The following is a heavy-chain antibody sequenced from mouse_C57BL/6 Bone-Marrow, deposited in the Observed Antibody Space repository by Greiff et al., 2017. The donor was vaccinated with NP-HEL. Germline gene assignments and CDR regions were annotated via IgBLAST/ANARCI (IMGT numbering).Heavy chain of an antibody. D-gene: IGHD3-3*01. J-gene: IGHJ2*01. V-gene: IGHV14-4*01. CDR2: IDPENGDT. Sequence: VQLQQSGAELVRPGASVKLSCTASGFNIKDDYMHWVKQRPEQGLEWIGWIDPENGDTEYASKFHGKATITADTSSNTAYLQLSSLTSEDTAVYYCTTEGLLYYFDYWGQGTTLTVSS. CDR1: GFNIKDDY. CDR3: TTEGLLYYFDY.